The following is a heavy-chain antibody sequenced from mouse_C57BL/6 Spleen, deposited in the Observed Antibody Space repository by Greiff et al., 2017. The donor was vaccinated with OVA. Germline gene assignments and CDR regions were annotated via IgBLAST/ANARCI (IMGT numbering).Heavy chain of an antibody. V-gene: IGHV1-82*01. CDR3: ARLEGGWFAY. J-gene: IGHJ3*01. CDR2: IYPGDGDT. Sequence: VQLQQSGPELVKPGASVKISCKASGYAFSSSWMNWVKQRPGKGLEWIGRIYPGDGDTNYNGKFKGKATLTADKSSSTAYMQLSSLTSEDSAVYFCARLEGGWFAYWGQGTLVTVSA. CDR1: GYAFSSSW.